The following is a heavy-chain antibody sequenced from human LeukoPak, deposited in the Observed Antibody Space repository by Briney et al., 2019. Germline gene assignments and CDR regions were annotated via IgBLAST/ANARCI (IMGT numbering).Heavy chain of an antibody. CDR1: GFTFSSYW. CDR2: IKQDGSEK. Sequence: PGGSLRLSCAASGFTFSSYWMSWVRQAPGKGLEWVANIKQDGSEKYYVDSVKGRFTISRDNAKNSLYLQMNSLRAEDTAVYYCARGTYGDYVVEGYYMDVWGKGTTVTVSS. J-gene: IGHJ6*03. CDR3: ARGTYGDYVVEGYYMDV. V-gene: IGHV3-7*01. D-gene: IGHD4-17*01.